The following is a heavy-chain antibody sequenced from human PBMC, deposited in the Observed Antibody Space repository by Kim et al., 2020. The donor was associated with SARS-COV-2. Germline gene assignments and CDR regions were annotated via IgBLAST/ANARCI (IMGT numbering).Heavy chain of an antibody. J-gene: IGHJ4*02. CDR1: GGTFSSYA. D-gene: IGHD3-10*01. Sequence: SVKVSCKASGGTFSSYAISWVRQAPGQGLEWMGGIIPIFGTANYAQKFQGRVTITADESTSTAYMELSSLRSEDTAVYYCARGRWFGELFGGDDFDYWGQGTMVTVSS. CDR2: IIPIFGTA. CDR3: ARGRWFGELFGGDDFDY. V-gene: IGHV1-69*13.